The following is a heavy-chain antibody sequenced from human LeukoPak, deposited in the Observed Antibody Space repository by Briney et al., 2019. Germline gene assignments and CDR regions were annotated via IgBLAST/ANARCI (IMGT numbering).Heavy chain of an antibody. CDR2: INAGNGNT. Sequence: GASVKVSCKASGYTFTSYATHWVRQAPGQRLEWMGWINAGNGNTKYSQEFQGRVTITRDTSASTAYMELSSLRSEDMAVYYCASPGPHFGVVIPLYYWGQGTLVAVSS. D-gene: IGHD3-3*01. V-gene: IGHV1-3*03. J-gene: IGHJ4*02. CDR3: ASPGPHFGVVIPLYY. CDR1: GYTFTSYA.